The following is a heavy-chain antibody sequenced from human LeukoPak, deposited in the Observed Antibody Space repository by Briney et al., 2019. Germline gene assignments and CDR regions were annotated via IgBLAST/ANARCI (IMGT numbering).Heavy chain of an antibody. Sequence: PLGCLRLSSAASGFTFSDYWMRSVCQGPRKRLWXXXXXXXXXXXXXYADSVKGRFNISRDNSKNTLYMQMNSLRAEDTAVYYCAKDSPHRIYDILTGYSRLNWFDPWGQGTLVTVSS. J-gene: IGHJ5*02. CDR2: XXXXXXXX. CDR1: GFTFSDYW. V-gene: IGHV3-23*01. CDR3: AKDSPHRIYDILTGYSRLNWFDP. D-gene: IGHD3-9*01.